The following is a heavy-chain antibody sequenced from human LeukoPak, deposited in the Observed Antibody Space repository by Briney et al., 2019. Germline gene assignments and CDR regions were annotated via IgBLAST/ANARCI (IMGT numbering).Heavy chain of an antibody. D-gene: IGHD1-26*01. CDR3: AYGRYSGSYRNSDS. CDR2: ISADNGNT. J-gene: IGHJ4*02. Sequence: GSVKVSFKASGYPFASYGISWVRPAPGQGLEWMGWISADNGNTNYSQKFQGRLTMTTDTSTSTAYMELRSLRSDDTAVYYCAYGRYSGSYRNSDSWGQGTLVTVSS. V-gene: IGHV1-18*01. CDR1: GYPFASYG.